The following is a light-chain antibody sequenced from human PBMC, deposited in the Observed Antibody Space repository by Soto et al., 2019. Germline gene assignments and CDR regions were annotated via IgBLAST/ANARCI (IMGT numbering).Light chain of an antibody. Sequence: QSALTQPASVSGSPGQSITISCTGTGSDVGSYKYVSWYQQHPGKAPNLIIFEVSNRPSGVSDRFSGSKSGNTASLTISGLQAEDEADYYFSSYTSISSLGVFGTGTKLTVL. CDR3: SSYTSISSLGV. V-gene: IGLV2-14*01. J-gene: IGLJ1*01. CDR2: EVS. CDR1: GSDVGSYKY.